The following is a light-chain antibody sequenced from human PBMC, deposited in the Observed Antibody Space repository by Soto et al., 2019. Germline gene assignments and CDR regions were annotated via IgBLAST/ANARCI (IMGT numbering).Light chain of an antibody. V-gene: IGKV3-15*01. Sequence: EIVMTQSPATLSVSPGERATLSCRASQSVSSNLAWYQQKPGQAPRLLIYGASTRATGIPARFSGSGSGTEFTLTISSLQPDDFATYYCQQYNSSPSSTFGQGTKVDI. CDR2: GAS. J-gene: IGKJ1*01. CDR3: QQYNSSPSST. CDR1: QSVSSN.